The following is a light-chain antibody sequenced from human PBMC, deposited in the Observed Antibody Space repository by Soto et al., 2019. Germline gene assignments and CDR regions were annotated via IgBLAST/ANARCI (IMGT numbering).Light chain of an antibody. CDR1: HSVSSN. CDR3: QQFNSWPWT. J-gene: IGKJ1*01. Sequence: EIVMTQSPATLSVSPGERVTLSCRASHSVSSNLAWYQQKPGQAPRLLMYDASTRVTGIPARFSGSGSGTEFTLTISSLRSEDFAVYYCQQFNSWPWTFGQGTKVEIK. CDR2: DAS. V-gene: IGKV3-15*01.